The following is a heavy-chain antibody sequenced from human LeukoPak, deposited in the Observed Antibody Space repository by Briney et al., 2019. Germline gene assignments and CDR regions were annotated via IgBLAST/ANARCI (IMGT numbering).Heavy chain of an antibody. Sequence: ASVKVSRKASGYTFTGYYMHWVRQAPGQGLEWMGWINPNSGGTNYAQKFQGRVTMTRDTSISTAYMELSRLRSDDTAVYYCARVVGATNWYFDLWGRGTLVTVSS. CDR3: ARVVGATNWYFDL. CDR2: INPNSGGT. J-gene: IGHJ2*01. CDR1: GYTFTGYY. D-gene: IGHD1-26*01. V-gene: IGHV1-2*02.